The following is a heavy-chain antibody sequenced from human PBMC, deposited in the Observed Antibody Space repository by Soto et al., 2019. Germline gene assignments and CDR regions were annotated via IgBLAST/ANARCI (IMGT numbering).Heavy chain of an antibody. J-gene: IGHJ4*02. D-gene: IGHD2-2*01. Sequence: SETLSLTCAVYGGSFSGYYWSWIRQPPGKGLEWIGEINHSGSTNYNPSLKSRVTISVDTSKNQFSLKLSSVTAADTAVYYCARVRRDDGSSTSYTLDYWGQGNLVTVSS. V-gene: IGHV4-34*01. CDR3: ARVRRDDGSSTSYTLDY. CDR2: INHSGST. CDR1: GGSFSGYY.